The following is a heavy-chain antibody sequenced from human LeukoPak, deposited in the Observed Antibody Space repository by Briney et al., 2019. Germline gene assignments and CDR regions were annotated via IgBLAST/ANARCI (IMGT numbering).Heavy chain of an antibody. CDR1: GFTFSSYA. CDR3: AKVPPWLYFKDSYYFDY. J-gene: IGHJ4*02. D-gene: IGHD2-2*02. V-gene: IGHV3-23*01. Sequence: GGSLRLSCAASGFTFSSYAMSWVRQAPGKGLEWVSAISGSGGSTYYADSVKGRFTISRDNSNDMVYLQINSLRAEDTAVYYCAKVPPWLYFKDSYYFDYWGQGTLVTVSS. CDR2: ISGSGGST.